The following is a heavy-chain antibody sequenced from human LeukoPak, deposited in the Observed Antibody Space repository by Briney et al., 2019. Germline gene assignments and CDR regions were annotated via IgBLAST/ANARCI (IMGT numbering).Heavy chain of an antibody. Sequence: GGSMRLSCAASGFTFSDYYMSWIRQAPGKGLEWVSYISCSGSTIYYADSVKGRFTISRDNAKNSLYLQMNSLRAEDTAVYYCASTHFPGYGDYRINWYFDLWGRGTLVTVSS. CDR1: GFTFSDYY. J-gene: IGHJ2*01. V-gene: IGHV3-11*01. CDR3: ASTHFPGYGDYRINWYFDL. CDR2: ISCSGSTI. D-gene: IGHD4-17*01.